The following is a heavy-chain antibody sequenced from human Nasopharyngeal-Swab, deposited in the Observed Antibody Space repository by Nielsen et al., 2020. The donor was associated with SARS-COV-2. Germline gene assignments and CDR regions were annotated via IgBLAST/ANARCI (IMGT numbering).Heavy chain of an antibody. V-gene: IGHV3-21*01. D-gene: IGHD5-18*01. J-gene: IGHJ4*02. Sequence: GESLKISCAASGFTFSSYSMNWVRQAPGKGLEWVSSISSSSSYIYYADSVKGRFTISRDNAKNSLYLQMNSLRDEDTAVYYCAREEGYSYGYGDYWGQGTLVTVSS. CDR3: AREEGYSYGYGDY. CDR2: ISSSSSYI. CDR1: GFTFSSYS.